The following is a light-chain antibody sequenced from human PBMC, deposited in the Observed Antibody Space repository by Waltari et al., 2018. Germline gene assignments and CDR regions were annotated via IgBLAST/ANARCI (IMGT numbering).Light chain of an antibody. CDR2: GAS. Sequence: EIVMTQSPATLSVSPGERATLPCRASQSVSSILAWYQQKPGQAPRLLIYGASTRATGIPARFSGSGSGTEFTLTISSLQSEDFAVYYCQQYNNWPRTFGQGTKLEIK. CDR3: QQYNNWPRT. V-gene: IGKV3-15*01. CDR1: QSVSSI. J-gene: IGKJ2*02.